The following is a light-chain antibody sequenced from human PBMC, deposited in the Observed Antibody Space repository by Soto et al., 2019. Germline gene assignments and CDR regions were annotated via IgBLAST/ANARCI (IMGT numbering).Light chain of an antibody. CDR3: ASYTSSSTYL. CDR1: SDDVGGYDF. CDR2: DFI. Sequence: QSALTQPASMSGSPGQSITISCTGTSDDVGGYDFVSWYQQHPGKVPRLIIYDFIKRPSGVSHRFSGSKSGNTASLTISGLKIEDEADYYCASYTSSSTYLFGGGTKLTVL. V-gene: IGLV2-14*03. J-gene: IGLJ3*02.